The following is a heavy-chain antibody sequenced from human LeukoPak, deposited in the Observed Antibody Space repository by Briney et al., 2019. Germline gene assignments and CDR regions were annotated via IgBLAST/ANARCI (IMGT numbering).Heavy chain of an antibody. V-gene: IGHV3-30*07. CDR1: GFTFSSYA. D-gene: IGHD2-2*01. Sequence: GGSLRLSCAASGFTFSSYAMHWVRQAPGKGLEWVAVISYDGSNKYYADSVKGRFTISRDDSQNTLYLQMNSLSAEDTAVYYCAKVETSGGANCYALDYWGQGTLVTVSS. J-gene: IGHJ4*02. CDR3: AKVETSGGANCYALDY. CDR2: ISYDGSNK.